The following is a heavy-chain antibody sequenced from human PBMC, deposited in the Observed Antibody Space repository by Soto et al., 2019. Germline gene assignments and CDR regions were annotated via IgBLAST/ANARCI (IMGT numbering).Heavy chain of an antibody. CDR1: GFTFAIYG. J-gene: IGHJ6*02. CDR3: ARVVAAAPVYYGMDV. Sequence: QVQLVQSGAEVKKPGASVKVSCKASGFTFAIYGITWVRQAPGQRLEWMGWINPYNGNTNYAQKFQDRVTMTTDTSTSTGYRELRSLRSDDTAVYYCARVVAAAPVYYGMDVWGQGTTVTVSS. CDR2: INPYNGNT. D-gene: IGHD2-15*01. V-gene: IGHV1-18*01.